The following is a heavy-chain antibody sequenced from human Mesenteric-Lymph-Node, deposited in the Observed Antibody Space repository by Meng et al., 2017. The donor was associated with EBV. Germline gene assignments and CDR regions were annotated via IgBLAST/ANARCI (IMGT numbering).Heavy chain of an antibody. CDR1: GGSISSGGYY. D-gene: IGHD3-22*01. CDR2: IHDSGNT. V-gene: IGHV4-30-4*01. CDR3: ARSYDSSGYQFDP. Sequence: QLQLQESGPGLVKPSXXLSLTSXVSGGSISSGGYYWSWIRQPPGKGLEWIGYIHDSGNTYHNPSLKSRLTLSIDTSKNQFSVKLTSVTAADTAVYYCARSYDSSGYQFDPWGRGTLVTVSS. J-gene: IGHJ5*02.